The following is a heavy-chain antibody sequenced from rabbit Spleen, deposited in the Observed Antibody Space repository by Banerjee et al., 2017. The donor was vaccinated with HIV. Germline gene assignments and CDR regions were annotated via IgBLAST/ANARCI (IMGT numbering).Heavy chain of an antibody. CDR1: GFSFSNKA. J-gene: IGHJ4*01. D-gene: IGHD1-1*01. V-gene: IGHV1S47*01. CDR2: IDPVFGIT. CDR3: ARDLTGVIGWNFGW. Sequence: QEQLVESGGGLVRPEGSLKLSCTASGFSFSNKAVMCWVRQAPGKGLEWIGYIDPVFGITYYANWVNGRFSISRENAQNTVFLQMTSLTAADTATYFCARDLTGVIGWNFGWWGQGTLVTVS.